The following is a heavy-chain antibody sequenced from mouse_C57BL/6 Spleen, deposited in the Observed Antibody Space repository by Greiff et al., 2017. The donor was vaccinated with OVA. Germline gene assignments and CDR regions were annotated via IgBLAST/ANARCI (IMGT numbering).Heavy chain of an antibody. J-gene: IGHJ2*01. V-gene: IGHV1-82*01. CDR3: ARWGIDYYGSSYEEDY. Sequence: VQLVESGPELVKPGASVKISCKASGYAFSSSWMNWVKQRPGKGLEWIGRIYPGDGDTNYNGKFKGKATLTADKSSSTAYMQLSSLTSEDSAVYVCARWGIDYYGSSYEEDYWGQGTTLTVSS. D-gene: IGHD1-1*01. CDR1: GYAFSSSW. CDR2: IYPGDGDT.